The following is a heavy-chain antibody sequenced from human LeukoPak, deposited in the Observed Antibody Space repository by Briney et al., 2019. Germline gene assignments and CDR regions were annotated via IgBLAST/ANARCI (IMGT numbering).Heavy chain of an antibody. CDR2: ISAYNGNT. CDR3: AAHPHCSSTSCYPYYYYYYMDV. D-gene: IGHD2-2*01. CDR1: GYTFTGYG. J-gene: IGHJ6*03. Sequence: ASVKVSCKASGYTFTGYGISWVRQAPGQGLEWMGWISAYNGNTNYAQKLQGRVTMTTDTSTSTAYMELRSLRSDDTAVYYCAAHPHCSSTSCYPYYYYYYMDVWGKGTTVTVSS. V-gene: IGHV1-18*01.